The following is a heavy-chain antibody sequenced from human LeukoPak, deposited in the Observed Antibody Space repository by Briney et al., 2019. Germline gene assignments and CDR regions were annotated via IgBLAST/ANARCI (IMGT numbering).Heavy chain of an antibody. CDR3: AKGRLSMIVVVIPSFDY. V-gene: IGHV3-23*01. D-gene: IGHD3-22*01. CDR2: ISGSGGST. CDR1: GFTFSSYA. Sequence: GGSLRLSCAASGFTFSSYAMSWVRQAPGKGLEWVSAISGSGGSTYYADSVKGRFTISRDNSKNTLYLQMKSLRAEDTAGYYCAKGRLSMIVVVIPSFDYWGQGTLVTVSS. J-gene: IGHJ4*02.